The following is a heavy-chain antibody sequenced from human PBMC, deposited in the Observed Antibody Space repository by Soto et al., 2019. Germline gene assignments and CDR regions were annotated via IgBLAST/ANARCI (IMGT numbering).Heavy chain of an antibody. CDR3: AREYSGSYHNPFDY. J-gene: IGHJ4*02. Sequence: PGGSLRLSCAASGFTFSSYAMHWVRQAPGKGLEWVAVISYDGSNKYYADSVKGRFTISRDNSKNTLYLQMNSLRAEDTAVYYCAREYSGSYHNPFDYWGQGTLVTVSS. CDR2: ISYDGSNK. CDR1: GFTFSSYA. D-gene: IGHD1-26*01. V-gene: IGHV3-30-3*01.